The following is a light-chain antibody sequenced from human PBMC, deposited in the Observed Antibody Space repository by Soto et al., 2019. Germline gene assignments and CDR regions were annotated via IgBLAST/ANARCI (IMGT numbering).Light chain of an antibody. CDR3: TSFTTISTWV. CDR2: EVS. J-gene: IGLJ3*02. Sequence: QPALTQPASVSGSPGQSITISCTGTSSDVGGYNYVSWFQQHPGKAPKLKIYEVSNRPSGVSNRFSGSKSGNTASLTISELQAEDEADYYCTSFTTISTWVFGGGTKLTVL. CDR1: SSDVGGYNY. V-gene: IGLV2-14*01.